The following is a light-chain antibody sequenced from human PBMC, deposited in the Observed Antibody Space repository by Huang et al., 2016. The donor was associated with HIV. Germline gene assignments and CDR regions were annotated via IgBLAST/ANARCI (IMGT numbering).Light chain of an antibody. Sequence: EIVLTQSPVTLSLSPGDRATLSCRASQSIGTYLAWYQQKSGQAPRLLIYDVSNRAAGVPARFSASRSETDFTLTIASLEPEDFAIYHCQQRSKLPLTFGGGTKVEMK. CDR1: QSIGTY. CDR3: QQRSKLPLT. J-gene: IGKJ4*01. V-gene: IGKV3-11*01. CDR2: DVS.